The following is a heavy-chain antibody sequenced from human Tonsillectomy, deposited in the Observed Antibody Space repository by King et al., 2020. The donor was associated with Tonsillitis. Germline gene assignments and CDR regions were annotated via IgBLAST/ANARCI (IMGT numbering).Heavy chain of an antibody. J-gene: IGHJ4*02. V-gene: IGHV1-2*02. CDR3: TCRGGSSSWYSFDY. D-gene: IGHD6-13*01. CDR2: INPNTGDT. CDR1: GYTFIGYY. Sequence: QLVQSGAEVKKPGASVTVSCKTSGYTFIGYYIHWVRQAPGQGLEWMGWINPNTGDTNFAQRFQGRVTMARDTSITTAYMELKSLRSDDTAMYYFTCRGGSSSWYSFDYWGQGSLITVSS.